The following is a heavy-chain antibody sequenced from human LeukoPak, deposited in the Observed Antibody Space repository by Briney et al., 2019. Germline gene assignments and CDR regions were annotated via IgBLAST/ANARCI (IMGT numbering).Heavy chain of an antibody. CDR1: GFTFSSYT. CDR2: ITSSSIYI. J-gene: IGHJ4*02. Sequence: MAGGSLRLSCAASGFTFSSYTMNWVRQAPGKGLEWVSPITSSSIYIYYTDSVKGRFTISRDNSKNTLYLQMNSLRAEDTAVYYCAREVSDYVWGSYPIGYFDYWGQGTLVTVSS. CDR3: AREVSDYVWGSYPIGYFDY. V-gene: IGHV3-21*04. D-gene: IGHD3-16*02.